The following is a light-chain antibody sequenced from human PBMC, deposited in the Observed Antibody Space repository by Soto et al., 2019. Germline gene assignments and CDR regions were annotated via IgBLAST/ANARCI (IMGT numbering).Light chain of an antibody. V-gene: IGKV3-15*01. CDR2: GAS. CDR3: QQYNNWPRT. J-gene: IGKJ4*01. CDR1: QSVSSN. Sequence: EIVMTQSPATLSVSPGERATLSCRASQSVSSNLAWYQQKPGQAPRLLIYGASTRATGIPARFSGSGSGTEFTLTISSLQSEDFAVYYCQQYNNWPRTLGGGTKVDI.